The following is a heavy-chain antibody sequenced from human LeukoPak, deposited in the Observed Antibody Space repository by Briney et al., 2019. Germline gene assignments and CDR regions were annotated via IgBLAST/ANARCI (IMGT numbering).Heavy chain of an antibody. D-gene: IGHD2-2*01. CDR3: ARVLGYCSSTSCYGIDY. CDR2: INPNSGGT. V-gene: IGHV1-2*02. Sequence: ASVKVSCKASGYTFTGYYMHWVRQAPGQGLEWMGWINPNSGGTNYAQKFQGRVTMTRDTSISTAYMELSRLRSDDTAVYYCARVLGYCSSTSCYGIDYWAQGTLVTVSS. CDR1: GYTFTGYY. J-gene: IGHJ4*02.